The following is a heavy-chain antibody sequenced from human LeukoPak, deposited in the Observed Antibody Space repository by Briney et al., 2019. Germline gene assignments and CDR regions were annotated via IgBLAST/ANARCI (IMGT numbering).Heavy chain of an antibody. CDR3: AREAVVIFISWGGDAFDI. CDR2: FSGSGGST. J-gene: IGHJ3*02. V-gene: IGHV3-23*01. Sequence: PGGSLRLSCAASGFTFSNYAMSWVRQAPGKGLEWVSAFSGSGGSTYYADSVKGRFTISRDNSKNTLYLQMNSLRAEDTAVYYCAREAVVIFISWGGDAFDIWGQGTMVTVSS. D-gene: IGHD3-22*01. CDR1: GFTFSNYA.